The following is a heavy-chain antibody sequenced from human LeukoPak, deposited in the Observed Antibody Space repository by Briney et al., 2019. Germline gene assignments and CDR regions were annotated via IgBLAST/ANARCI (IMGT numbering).Heavy chain of an antibody. CDR1: GYTFTSYY. D-gene: IGHD5-18*01. Sequence: GASVKVSCKTSGYTFTSYYIHWVRHAPGQGLEYMGIIRPSGSTAYAQKFQGRVTMTRDTSTSAVYMELSSLRSEDTAVYYCAREGPETYNFDFWGQGTQVTVSS. CDR2: IRPSGST. V-gene: IGHV1-46*01. CDR3: AREGPETYNFDF. J-gene: IGHJ4*02.